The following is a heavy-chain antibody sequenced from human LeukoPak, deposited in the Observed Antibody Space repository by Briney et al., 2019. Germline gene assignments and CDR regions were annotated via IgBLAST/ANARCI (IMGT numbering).Heavy chain of an antibody. J-gene: IGHJ4*02. Sequence: SVRVSCKASGGTFSSYAISWVRQAPGQGLEWMGRIIPILGIANYAQKFQGRVTITADKSTSTAYMELSSLRSEDTAVYYCARSELATYFDYWGQGTLVTVSS. V-gene: IGHV1-69*04. D-gene: IGHD6-13*01. CDR3: ARSELATYFDY. CDR2: IIPILGIA. CDR1: GGTFSSYA.